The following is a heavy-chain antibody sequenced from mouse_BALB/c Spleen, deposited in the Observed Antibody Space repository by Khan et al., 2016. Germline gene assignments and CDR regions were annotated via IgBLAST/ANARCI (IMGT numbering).Heavy chain of an antibody. CDR2: INTHSGVP. D-gene: IGHD2-1*01. J-gene: IGHJ1*01. CDR3: AGCGNFFHWYFDV. CDR1: GYTFTTAG. Sequence: QIQLVQSGPELKKPGETVRISCKASGYTFTTAGMQWVQKMPGKGLRWIGWINTHSGVPKYAEDFKGRFAFSLETSATTAYLQIGNLKNDDTATCFCAGCGNFFHWYFDVWGAGTTVTVSS. V-gene: IGHV9-4*02.